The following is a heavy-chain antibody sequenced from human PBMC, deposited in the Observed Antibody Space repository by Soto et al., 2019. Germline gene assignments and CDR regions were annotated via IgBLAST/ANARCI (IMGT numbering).Heavy chain of an antibody. V-gene: IGHV4-31*03. CDR3: ARVCGGDCHYGMDV. D-gene: IGHD2-21*02. CDR2: TYYSGST. CDR1: GGSISSGGYY. Sequence: QVQLQESGPGLVKPSQTLSLTCTVSGGSISSGGYYWTWIRQHPGKGLEWIGYTYYSGSTYYNPSLNSRVTMSVDTSKLQFSLKLSSVTAEDTAVYYCARVCGGDCHYGMDVWGQGTTVTVSS. J-gene: IGHJ6*02.